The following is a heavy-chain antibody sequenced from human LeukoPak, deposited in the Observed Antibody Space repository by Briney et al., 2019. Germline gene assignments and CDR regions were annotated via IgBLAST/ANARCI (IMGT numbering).Heavy chain of an antibody. J-gene: IGHJ4*02. V-gene: IGHV3-48*04. CDR3: VRDSTKRAAGDPDY. D-gene: IGHD6-13*01. CDR2: ISSSSSTI. Sequence: GGSLRLSCAASGFIFSSYSMNWVRQAPGKGLEWVSYISSSSSTIKYADSVKGRFTISRDNAKNSLYLQMNSLRAEDTAVYYCVRDSTKRAAGDPDYWGQGTLVTVSS. CDR1: GFIFSSYS.